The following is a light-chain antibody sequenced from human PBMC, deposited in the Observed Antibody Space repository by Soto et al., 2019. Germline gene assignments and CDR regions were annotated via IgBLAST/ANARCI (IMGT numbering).Light chain of an antibody. CDR2: STN. CDR1: SGSVSTNYY. V-gene: IGLV8-61*01. Sequence: QAVVTQEPSFSVSPGETVTLTCGLNSGSVSTNYYPSWYQQTPGQPPRTLMYSTNTRSSGVPDRFSGSILGNKAALTITGAQADDEAEYSCALYMGSGIWVFGGGTKVTVL. J-gene: IGLJ3*02. CDR3: ALYMGSGIWV.